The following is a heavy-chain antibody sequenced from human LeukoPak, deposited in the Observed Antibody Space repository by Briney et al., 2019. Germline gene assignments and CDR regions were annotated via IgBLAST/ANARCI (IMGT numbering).Heavy chain of an antibody. D-gene: IGHD3-22*01. V-gene: IGHV3-21*01. CDR3: VRVLSGSWDWFDP. CDR2: ISSSSYI. Sequence: GGSLRLSCAASGFTFSSYSMNWVRQAPGKGLEWVSSISSSSYIYYADSVKGRFTISRDNAKNTVYLQMNSLRAEDTALYHCVRVLSGSWDWFDPWGQGTLVTVSS. CDR1: GFTFSSYS. J-gene: IGHJ5*02.